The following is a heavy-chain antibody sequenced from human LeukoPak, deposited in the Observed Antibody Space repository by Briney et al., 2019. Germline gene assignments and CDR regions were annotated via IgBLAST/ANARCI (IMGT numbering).Heavy chain of an antibody. CDR1: GYTFTSYG. V-gene: IGHV1-18*01. J-gene: IGHJ4*02. D-gene: IGHD3-16*01. Sequence: ASVKVSCKASGYTFTSYGISWVRQAPGQGLEWMGWISAYDGNTNYAQKLQGRVTMATDPSTSTAYMELRSLRSDDTAVYYCARCRPGDLRGYYFDYWGQGTLVTVSS. CDR2: ISAYDGNT. CDR3: ARCRPGDLRGYYFDY.